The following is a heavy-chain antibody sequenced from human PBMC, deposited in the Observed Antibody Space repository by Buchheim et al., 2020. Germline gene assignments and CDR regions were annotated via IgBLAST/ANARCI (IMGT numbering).Heavy chain of an antibody. CDR2: IDPSDSYT. CDR1: GYSFINYW. D-gene: IGHD5-18*01. Sequence: EVQLVQSGAEVKKLGESLRISCKASGYSFINYWIIWVRQMPGKGLEWMGRIDPSDSYTSYSPSFQGHVTISTDKSISTAYLQWNSLKASDTAVYYCARHVRGYSYSPNSDYWGQGTL. J-gene: IGHJ4*02. V-gene: IGHV5-10-1*01. CDR3: ARHVRGYSYSPNSDY.